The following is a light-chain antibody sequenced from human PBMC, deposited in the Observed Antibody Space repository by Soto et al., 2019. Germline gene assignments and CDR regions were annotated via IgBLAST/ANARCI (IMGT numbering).Light chain of an antibody. CDR1: SSDVGSFNR. V-gene: IGLV2-18*02. CDR2: EAN. J-gene: IGLJ3*02. CDR3: CSYARGRIWV. Sequence: QSALTQPPSVSGSPGQSVTISCTGTSSDVGSFNRVSWYQQPPGTAPKLIIYEANKRPSGISGRFSVSKSGNTASLTISGLQAEDEAHYYCCSYARGRIWVFGGGTKLTVL.